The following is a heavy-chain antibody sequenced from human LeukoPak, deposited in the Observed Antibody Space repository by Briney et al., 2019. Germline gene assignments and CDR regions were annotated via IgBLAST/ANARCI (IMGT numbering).Heavy chain of an antibody. CDR3: ARESFSAGYYYMDV. V-gene: IGHV4-59*12. CDR1: GGSISNYY. CDR2: IYYSGST. J-gene: IGHJ6*03. D-gene: IGHD1-26*01. Sequence: KTSETLSLTCTVSGGSISNYYWNWIRQPPGKGLEWIGYIYYSGSTNYNPSLKSRVTISVDTSKNQFSLKLSSATAADTAVYFCARESFSAGYYYMDVWGKGTTVTVSS.